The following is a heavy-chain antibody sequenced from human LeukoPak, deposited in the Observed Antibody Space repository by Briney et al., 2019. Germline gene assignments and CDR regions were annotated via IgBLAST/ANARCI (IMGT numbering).Heavy chain of an antibody. J-gene: IGHJ4*02. CDR2: ISNDGNIK. CDR3: ARGCSSTSCCFDY. V-gene: IGHV3-30*03. Sequence: GGSLRLSCAGSGFIFSTYGMHWVRQAPGKGLEWVAVISNDGNIKFYADSVRGRFTISRDNSKNTLYLQMNSLTPEDTAVYYCARGCSSTSCCFDYWGQGTLVTVSS. CDR1: GFIFSTYG. D-gene: IGHD2-2*01.